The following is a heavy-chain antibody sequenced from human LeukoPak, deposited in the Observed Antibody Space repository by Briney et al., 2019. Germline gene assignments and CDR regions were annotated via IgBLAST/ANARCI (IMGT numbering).Heavy chain of an antibody. CDR1: ACTFSPYA. J-gene: IGHJ4*02. V-gene: IGHV3-23*01. Sequence: GGSLRLSCAASACTFSPYAMIWVRQAPGKGLEWVSTVSGSGSSTYSADSVKGRFTISRDNSNNPLYLEMNSLRAEDTAVYYCAKGAASRGYTYVANWGQGTLVTVSS. CDR3: AKGAASRGYTYVAN. D-gene: IGHD5-18*01. CDR2: VSGSGSST.